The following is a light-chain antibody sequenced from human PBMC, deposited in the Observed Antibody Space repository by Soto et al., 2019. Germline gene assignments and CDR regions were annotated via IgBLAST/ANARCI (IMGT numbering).Light chain of an antibody. J-gene: IGLJ2*01. V-gene: IGLV1-51*01. Sequence: QSVLTQPPSVSAAPGQKVTISCSGGSSNIGNNYVSWYQQLPGTAPKLLIYDNNKRPSGIPDRFSGSKSGTSATLGITGLQTGDEADYYCGTWDSSLSEVVIGGGTKLTVL. CDR1: SSNIGNNY. CDR2: DNN. CDR3: GTWDSSLSEVV.